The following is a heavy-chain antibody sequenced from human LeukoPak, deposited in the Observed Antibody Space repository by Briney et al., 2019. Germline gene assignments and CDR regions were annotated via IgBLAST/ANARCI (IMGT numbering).Heavy chain of an antibody. CDR2: IYYSGST. Sequence: SETLSLTCTVSGGSISSYYWSWIRQPPGKGLEWIGSIYYSGSTYYNPSLKSRVTISVDTSKNQFSLKLSSVTAADTAVYYCARGVGYGSGSSYFDYWGQGTLVTVSS. V-gene: IGHV4-39*07. CDR3: ARGVGYGSGSSYFDY. D-gene: IGHD3-10*01. CDR1: GGSISSYY. J-gene: IGHJ4*02.